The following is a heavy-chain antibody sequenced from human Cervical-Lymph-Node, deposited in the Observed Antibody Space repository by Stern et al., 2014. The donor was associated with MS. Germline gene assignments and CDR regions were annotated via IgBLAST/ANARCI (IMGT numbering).Heavy chain of an antibody. CDR2: ISEYNGST. CDR1: GYTFTSYG. Sequence: VQLVQSGAEVKKPGASVKVSCKASGYTFTSYGISWVRQAPGQELEWMRLISEYNGSTHYAHKLQGRVTMTTDPSTSTAYMELRSLRSDDTAVYYCARGLLGSENAFDIWGQGTMVTVSS. D-gene: IGHD2-15*01. J-gene: IGHJ3*02. CDR3: ARGLLGSENAFDI. V-gene: IGHV1-18*01.